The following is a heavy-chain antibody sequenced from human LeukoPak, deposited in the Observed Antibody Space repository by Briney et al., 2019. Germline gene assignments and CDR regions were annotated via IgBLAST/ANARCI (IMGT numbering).Heavy chain of an antibody. D-gene: IGHD2-2*01. CDR1: GGSISSYY. V-gene: IGHV4-59*01. J-gene: IGHJ5*02. Sequence: PSETLSLTCTVSGGSISSYYWSWIRRPPGKGLEWIGCIYYSGSTNYNPSLKSRVTISVDTSKNQFSLKLSSVTAADTAVYYCARARGGYCSSTSCLNNWFDPWGQGTLVTVSS. CDR3: ARARGGYCSSTSCLNNWFDP. CDR2: IYYSGST.